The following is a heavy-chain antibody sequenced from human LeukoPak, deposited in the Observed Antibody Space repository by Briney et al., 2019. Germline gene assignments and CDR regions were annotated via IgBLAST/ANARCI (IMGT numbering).Heavy chain of an antibody. CDR2: ISSSGSGDNT. Sequence: GGSLRLSCAASGVTLSTYAMSWARQAPGKGLEWVSGISSSGSGDNTYYADSVKGRFTISRDNSKNTVDLQMSSLRDEDTAVYYCARGRVVVVAPIDYWGQGTLVAVSS. CDR1: GVTLSTYA. V-gene: IGHV3-23*01. D-gene: IGHD2-15*01. CDR3: ARGRVVVVAPIDY. J-gene: IGHJ4*02.